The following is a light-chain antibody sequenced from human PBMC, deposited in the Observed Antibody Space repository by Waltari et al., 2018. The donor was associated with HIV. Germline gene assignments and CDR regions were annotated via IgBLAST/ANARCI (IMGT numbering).Light chain of an antibody. J-gene: IGKJ2*01. V-gene: IGKV4-1*01. CDR2: WAS. CDR3: QQYYSVPYT. CDR1: RNLLYSSNNKSY. Sequence: DVVVTQSPDSLAVSVGERATLNCKSSRNLLYSSNNKSYLAWYQQKEGQRPKLLIGWASTLDSGGPVRFSGSWSGTDFTLTISILQAADVAFYYCQQYYSVPYTFGQGTKLEIK.